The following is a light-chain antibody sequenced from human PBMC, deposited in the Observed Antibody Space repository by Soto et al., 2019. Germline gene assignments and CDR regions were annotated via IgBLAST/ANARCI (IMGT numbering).Light chain of an antibody. CDR1: QSVSSF. CDR3: QQRSSWT. J-gene: IGKJ1*01. Sequence: EIVLTQSPATLSLSPGERATLSCRASQSVSSFLGWYQQKPGQAPRLLIYDASNRATGIPARFSGSGSGTDFTLTISSLAPEDFAVYYCQQRSSWTFGQGTKVEIK. V-gene: IGKV3-11*01. CDR2: DAS.